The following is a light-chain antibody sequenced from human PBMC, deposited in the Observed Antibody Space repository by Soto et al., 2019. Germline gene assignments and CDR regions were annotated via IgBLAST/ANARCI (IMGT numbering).Light chain of an antibody. J-gene: IGKJ5*01. Sequence: DIQMTQSPSTLSASVGYRVTITCRASQSISSYLNLYQQKPGKAPKLLIYAASTLQSGVPSRFSGSGSGTEFNLTISSLQPEDFATYYCQQLNSYPTFGQGTRLEIK. CDR2: AAS. CDR3: QQLNSYPT. CDR1: QSISSY. V-gene: IGKV1-9*01.